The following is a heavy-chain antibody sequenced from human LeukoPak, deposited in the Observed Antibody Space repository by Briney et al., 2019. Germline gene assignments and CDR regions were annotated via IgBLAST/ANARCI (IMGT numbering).Heavy chain of an antibody. Sequence: GASVKVSCKASGYTFTRYAINWVRQAPGQGLEWMGWINTETGNPTLAQALTGRFVFSLDTSVNTAYLQISSLKAEDTAVYYCARDRWNPAYWGQGTLVTVSS. V-gene: IGHV7-4-1*02. CDR2: INTETGNP. CDR1: GYTFTRYA. D-gene: IGHD1-1*01. CDR3: ARDRWNPAY. J-gene: IGHJ4*02.